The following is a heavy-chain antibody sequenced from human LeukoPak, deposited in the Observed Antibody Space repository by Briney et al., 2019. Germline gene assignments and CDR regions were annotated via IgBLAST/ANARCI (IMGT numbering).Heavy chain of an antibody. CDR1: GGSISTRSYY. Sequence: KASETLSLTCTVSGGSISTRSYYWGWIRQSPGKGLEWIGSIYYSGSTHYNPSLKSRVTISGDTSKNQFSLKLSSVTAADTAVYFCTREIGELPDGTLGDFWGQGTLVTVSS. V-gene: IGHV4-39*07. J-gene: IGHJ4*02. CDR3: TREIGELPDGTLGDF. CDR2: IYYSGST. D-gene: IGHD1-26*01.